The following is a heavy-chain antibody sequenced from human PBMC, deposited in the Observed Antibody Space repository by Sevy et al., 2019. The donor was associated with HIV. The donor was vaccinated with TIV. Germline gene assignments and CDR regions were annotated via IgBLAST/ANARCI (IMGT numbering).Heavy chain of an antibody. CDR1: GFTFSNYW. Sequence: GGSLRLSCEASGFTFSNYWMSWVRQAPGKGLERVANIKEDGSVKYYVDSVKGRFTISRDNAKNSVYLQMNTLRAEDTALYYCVRAIGAAGSYWGQGTLVTVSS. CDR3: VRAIGAAGSY. CDR2: IKEDGSVK. D-gene: IGHD6-13*01. J-gene: IGHJ4*02. V-gene: IGHV3-7*01.